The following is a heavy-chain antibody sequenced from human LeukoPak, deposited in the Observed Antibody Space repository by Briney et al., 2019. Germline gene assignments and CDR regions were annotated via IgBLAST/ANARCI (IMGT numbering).Heavy chain of an antibody. CDR3: ARVLWFGELSNYFDY. CDR1: GYTFTTYG. Sequence: ASVKVSCKASGYTFTTYGISWVRQAPGQGLEWMGWISAYNGNTNYAQKLQGRVTMTTDTSTSTAHMELRSLRSDDTAVYYCARVLWFGELSNYFDYWGQGTLVTVSS. J-gene: IGHJ4*02. CDR2: ISAYNGNT. D-gene: IGHD3-10*01. V-gene: IGHV1-18*01.